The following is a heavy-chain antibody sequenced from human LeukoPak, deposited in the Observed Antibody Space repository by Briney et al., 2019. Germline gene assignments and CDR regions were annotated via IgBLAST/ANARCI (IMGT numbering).Heavy chain of an antibody. D-gene: IGHD3-22*01. CDR3: ATVALLRGSSGYYYYFDY. CDR2: IIPIFGTA. Sequence: SVKVSCKASGYTFTSYDISWVRQAPGQGLEWMGGIIPIFGTANYAQKFQGRVTITTDESTSTAYMELSSLRSEDTAVYYCATVALLRGSSGYYYYFDYWGQGTLVTVSS. V-gene: IGHV1-69*05. J-gene: IGHJ4*02. CDR1: GYTFTSYD.